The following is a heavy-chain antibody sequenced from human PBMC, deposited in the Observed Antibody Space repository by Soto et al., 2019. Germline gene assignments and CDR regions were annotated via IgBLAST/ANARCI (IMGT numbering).Heavy chain of an antibody. CDR3: TRRAAAGDDY. V-gene: IGHV1-69*02. Sequence: QVQLVQSGAEVKKPGSSVKVSCEDSGGTFSSYTISWKRLAPGQGLEWMGRISPLLGIANYAQKIQGRVTITADKSTSTAYMELSSLRSEDTAVYYCTRRAAAGDDYWGQGTLVTVSS. CDR2: ISPLLGIA. CDR1: GGTFSSYT. D-gene: IGHD6-13*01. J-gene: IGHJ4*02.